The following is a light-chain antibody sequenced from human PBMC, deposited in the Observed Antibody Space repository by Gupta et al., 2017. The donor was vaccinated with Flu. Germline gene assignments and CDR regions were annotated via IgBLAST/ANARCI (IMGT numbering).Light chain of an antibody. V-gene: IGLV1-51*02. Sequence: IGNSYVSWYQVLPGAAPKLLIYEDNKRRPGIPDRLSGSKSGTSASLGITGLQTGDEAVYYCGTWDSRLSAVVFGGGTKLTVL. CDR1: IGNSY. CDR3: GTWDSRLSAVV. CDR2: EDN. J-gene: IGLJ2*01.